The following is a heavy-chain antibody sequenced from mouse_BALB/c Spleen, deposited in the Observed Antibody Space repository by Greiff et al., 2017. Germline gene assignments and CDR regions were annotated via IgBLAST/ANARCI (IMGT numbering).Heavy chain of an antibody. CDR3: TRPSDYDGYWYFDV. CDR2: IRSKANNHAT. Sequence: EVQLQQSGGGLVQPGGSMSLSCAASGFTFSDAWMDWVRQSPEKGLEWVAEIRSKANNHATYYVESVQGRFTISRDDSKSSVYLQMNSLRAEDTGIDYCTRPSDYDGYWYFDVWGAGTTVTVSS. CDR1: GFTFSDAW. J-gene: IGHJ1*01. V-gene: IGHV6-6*01. D-gene: IGHD2-4*01.